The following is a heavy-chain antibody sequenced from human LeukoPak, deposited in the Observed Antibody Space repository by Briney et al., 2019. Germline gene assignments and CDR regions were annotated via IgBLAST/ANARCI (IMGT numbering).Heavy chain of an antibody. CDR3: AACSGGSCYRNDAFDT. CDR2: IYYSGST. CDR1: GGSISSYY. J-gene: IGHJ3*02. D-gene: IGHD2-15*01. Sequence: PSETLSLTCTVSGGSISSYYWSWIRQPPGKGLEWIGYIYYSGSTNYNPSLKSRVTISVDTSKNQFSLKLSPVTAADTAVYYCAACSGGSCYRNDAFDTWGQGTMVTVSS. V-gene: IGHV4-59*01.